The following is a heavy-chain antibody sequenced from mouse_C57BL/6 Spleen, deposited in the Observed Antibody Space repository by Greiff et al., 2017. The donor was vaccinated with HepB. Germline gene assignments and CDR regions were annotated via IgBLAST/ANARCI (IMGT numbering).Heavy chain of an antibody. Sequence: QVQLQLSGAELVKPGASVKISCKASGYAFSSYWMNWVKQRPGKGLEWIGQIYPGDGDTNYNGKFKGKATLTADKSSSTAYMQLSSMTADDSAVYFCARSPYYYGSSYGYFDVWGTGTTVTVSS. CDR3: ARSPYYYGSSYGYFDV. J-gene: IGHJ1*03. D-gene: IGHD1-1*01. V-gene: IGHV1-80*01. CDR1: GYAFSSYW. CDR2: IYPGDGDT.